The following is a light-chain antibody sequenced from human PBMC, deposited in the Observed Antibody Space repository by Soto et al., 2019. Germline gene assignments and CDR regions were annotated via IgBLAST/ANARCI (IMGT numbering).Light chain of an antibody. CDR3: QQSYSTLRT. CDR2: AAS. Sequence: DIQMTQSPSSLSASVGDRVTITCRASQSISIYLNCYQQKPGKAPKLLIYAASSLQSGVPSRFSGSGSGTDFTLTISSLQPEDFATYYCQQSYSTLRTFGQGTKVDIK. CDR1: QSISIY. V-gene: IGKV1-39*01. J-gene: IGKJ1*01.